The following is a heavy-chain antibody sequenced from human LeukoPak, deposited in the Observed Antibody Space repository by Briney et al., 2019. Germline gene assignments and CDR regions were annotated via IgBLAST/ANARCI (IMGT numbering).Heavy chain of an antibody. D-gene: IGHD3-3*01. CDR2: INSDGSST. CDR1: GFTFSSYW. Sequence: GGSLGLSCAASGFTFSSYWMHWVRQAPGKGLVWVSRINSDGSSTSYADSVKGRFTISRDNAKNTLYLQMNSLRAEDTAVYYCARDSPDYDFWSGYYTGYYYYGMDVWGQGTTVTVSS. CDR3: ARDSPDYDFWSGYYTGYYYYGMDV. V-gene: IGHV3-74*01. J-gene: IGHJ6*02.